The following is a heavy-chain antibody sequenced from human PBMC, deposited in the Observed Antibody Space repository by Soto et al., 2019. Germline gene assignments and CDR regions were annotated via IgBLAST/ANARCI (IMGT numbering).Heavy chain of an antibody. CDR1: GASISTGDYY. Sequence: QVLLQESGPGLVRPSETLSLSCTVSGASISTGDYYWSWVRQPPGKGLEWIGYIYYSGFTYYNPSLKSRVTISMDTSKNQFSLKLTSVTAADTAVYFCARGVTVFGLVSCFWLDPWGQGTLVTVSS. V-gene: IGHV4-30-4*01. D-gene: IGHD3-3*01. CDR3: ARGVTVFGLVSCFWLDP. CDR2: IYYSGFT. J-gene: IGHJ5*02.